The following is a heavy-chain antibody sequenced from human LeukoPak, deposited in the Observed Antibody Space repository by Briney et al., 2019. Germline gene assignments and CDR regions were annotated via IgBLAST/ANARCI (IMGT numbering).Heavy chain of an antibody. CDR3: ARGRYYYDSSGYYPNWFDP. CDR1: GGSISSGDYY. Sequence: SETLSLTCTVSGGSISSGDYYWSWIRQPPGKGLEWIGYIYYGGSTYYNPSLKSRVTISVDTSKNQFSLKLSSVTAADTAVYYCARGRYYYDSSGYYPNWFDPWGQGTLVTVSS. J-gene: IGHJ5*02. D-gene: IGHD3-22*01. CDR2: IYYGGST. V-gene: IGHV4-30-4*01.